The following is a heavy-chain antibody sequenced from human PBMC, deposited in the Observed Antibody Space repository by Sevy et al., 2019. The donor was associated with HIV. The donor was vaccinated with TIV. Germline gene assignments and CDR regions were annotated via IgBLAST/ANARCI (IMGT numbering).Heavy chain of an antibody. J-gene: IGHJ4*02. CDR2: ISSSSSYI. D-gene: IGHD6-13*01. V-gene: IGHV3-21*01. Sequence: GGSLRLSCAASGFSFSSYSMNWVSQAPGKGLEWVSSISSSSSYIYYADSVKGRFTISRDNAKNSLYLQMNSLRAEDTAVYYCARDSSSWYFDYWGQGTLVTVSS. CDR1: GFSFSSYS. CDR3: ARDSSSWYFDY.